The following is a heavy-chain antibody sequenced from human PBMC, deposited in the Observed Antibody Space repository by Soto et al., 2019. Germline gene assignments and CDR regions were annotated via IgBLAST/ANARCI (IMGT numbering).Heavy chain of an antibody. CDR1: GGSISSSSYY. V-gene: IGHV4-39*01. D-gene: IGHD6-13*01. CDR3: AAGYISSSDGYFDL. CDR2: IYYGGTT. Sequence: QLQLQESGPGLVKPSETLSLTCTVSGGSISSSSYYWGWIRQPPGKGLEWIGSIYYGGTTYYNPSLRSRVTISVDTSKNQFSLKLSSVTAADTAVYYCAAGYISSSDGYFDLWGRGTLVTASS. J-gene: IGHJ2*01.